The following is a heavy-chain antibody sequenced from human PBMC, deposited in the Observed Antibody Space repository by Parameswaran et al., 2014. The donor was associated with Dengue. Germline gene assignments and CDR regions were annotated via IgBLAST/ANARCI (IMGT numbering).Heavy chain of an antibody. J-gene: IGHJ6*02. CDR2: IIPMFGTA. V-gene: IGHV1-69*01. Sequence: VRQAPGQGLEWMGGIIPMFGTADYAQKFQGRVTITADESTSTVYMELSSLRSDDSAVFYCARLVSERVKILGRGYGMDVWGQGTKVTVSS. D-gene: IGHD1-1*01. CDR3: ARLVSERVKILGRGYGMDV.